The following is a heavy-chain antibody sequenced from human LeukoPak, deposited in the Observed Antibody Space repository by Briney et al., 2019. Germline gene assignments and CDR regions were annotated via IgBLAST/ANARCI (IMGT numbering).Heavy chain of an antibody. V-gene: IGHV3-23*01. J-gene: IGHJ4*02. CDR1: GLTFSSYA. Sequence: PGGSLRLSCAASGLTFSSYAMSWVRQAPGKGLEWVSRISYSGDSTYYADSVKGRFTISRDNSENTVYLQMNSLRADDTAVYYCANNWNMDCWGQGTLVTVSS. CDR3: ANNWNMDC. D-gene: IGHD1-1*01. CDR2: ISYSGDST.